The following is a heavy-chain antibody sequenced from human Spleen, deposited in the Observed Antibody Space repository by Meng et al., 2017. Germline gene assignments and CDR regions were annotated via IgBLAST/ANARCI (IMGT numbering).Heavy chain of an antibody. D-gene: IGHD3-10*01. CDR3: ARRRTSGSYYSFQSIYFDY. Sequence: QGRVRGAGPGLVKPSGTLSLTCVVSGGSISSNNWWSWVRQPPGKGLEWIGEIYQTGSTNYNPSLKSRVTISADKSRNQFSLKLSSLSTADTAVYYCARRRTSGSYYSFQSIYFDYWGQGALVTVSS. CDR2: IYQTGST. J-gene: IGHJ4*02. V-gene: IGHV4-4*02. CDR1: GGSISSNNW.